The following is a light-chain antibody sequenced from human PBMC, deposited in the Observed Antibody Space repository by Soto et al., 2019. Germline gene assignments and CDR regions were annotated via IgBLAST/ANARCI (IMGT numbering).Light chain of an antibody. CDR1: TGPVTSDYY. Sequence: QAVVTQDPSLTVSPGGSVTLTCASSTGPVTSDYYPNWVQQKPGQSPRSLIYSTTKKHSCTPARFSGSLLGGKAALTLSGVQPEDEADYYCLLYYGAAVVFGGGTKVTVL. J-gene: IGLJ2*01. CDR2: STT. V-gene: IGLV7-43*01. CDR3: LLYYGAAVV.